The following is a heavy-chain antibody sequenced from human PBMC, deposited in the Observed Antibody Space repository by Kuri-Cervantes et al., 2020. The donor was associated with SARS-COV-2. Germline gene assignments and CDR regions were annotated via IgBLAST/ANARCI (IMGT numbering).Heavy chain of an antibody. V-gene: IGHV3-30-3*01. D-gene: IGHD6-19*01. Sequence: GGSLRLSCAASGFTFNTYAMHWVRQAPGKGLEWVAVISYDGSNKYYADSVKGRFTISRDNSKNTLYLQMNSLRAEDTAVYYCARDHRIAVAALDYWGQGTLVTVSS. J-gene: IGHJ4*02. CDR3: ARDHRIAVAALDY. CDR1: GFTFNTYA. CDR2: ISYDGSNK.